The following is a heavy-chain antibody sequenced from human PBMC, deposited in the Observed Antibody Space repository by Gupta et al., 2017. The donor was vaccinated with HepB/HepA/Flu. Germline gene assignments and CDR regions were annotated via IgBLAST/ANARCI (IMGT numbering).Heavy chain of an antibody. Sequence: QVQLVHSGAEGKKPGSAVKVSCKAPGGTLRSHIIHWVRPAPGQGLEWMGRINPMVGSPNYARNFQGRVTITADKSTNIVYMELTTLRFEDTAVYYCTRGLTARDGMDVWGPGTMVNIS. CDR1: GGTLRSHI. J-gene: IGHJ6*02. D-gene: IGHD2-21*02. CDR3: TRGLTARDGMDV. V-gene: IGHV1-69*08. CDR2: INPMVGSP.